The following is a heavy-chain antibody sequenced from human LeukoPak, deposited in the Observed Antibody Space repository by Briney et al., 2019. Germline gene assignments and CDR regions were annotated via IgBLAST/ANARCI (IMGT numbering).Heavy chain of an antibody. CDR1: GDSVSSNSAP. CDR2: TYYRSKCDN. Sequence: SHTLSLTCAISGDSVSSNSAPWNWNRQAPSRGLKWRIRTYYRSKCDNNYEVSMKSRITINPDTSKNQSYLQLNSVTPEDTAVYYCAREKEQGLAYDDFDIWGQGTMVTVSS. V-gene: IGHV6-1*01. CDR3: AREKEQGLAYDDFDI. J-gene: IGHJ3*02. D-gene: IGHD6-19*01.